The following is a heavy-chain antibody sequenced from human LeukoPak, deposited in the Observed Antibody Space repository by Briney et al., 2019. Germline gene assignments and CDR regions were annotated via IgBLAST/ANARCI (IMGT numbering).Heavy chain of an antibody. D-gene: IGHD2-2*01. Sequence: GGSLRLSCAASGFDFHTYEMNWVRQAPGKGLEWVSRIGSSGRTTYYADSVKGRFTISRDNANNSLYLQMNSLGAEDTAVYYCARADCSSASCFAVFDHWGQGALVTVSS. V-gene: IGHV3-48*03. CDR1: GFDFHTYE. J-gene: IGHJ4*02. CDR3: ARADCSSASCFAVFDH. CDR2: IGSSGRTT.